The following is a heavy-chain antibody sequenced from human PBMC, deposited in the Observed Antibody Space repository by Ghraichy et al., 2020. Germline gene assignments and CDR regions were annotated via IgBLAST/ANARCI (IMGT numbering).Heavy chain of an antibody. CDR1: GGSINSSSYY. Sequence: SETLSLTCTVSGGSINSSSYYWGWIRQPPGKGLEWIGSIYYSGSTYYNPSLKSRVTISVDTSKNQFSLKLSSVTAADTAVYYCAGRRITIFGVAEIDYWGQGTLVTVSS. V-gene: IGHV4-39*07. J-gene: IGHJ4*02. D-gene: IGHD3-3*01. CDR2: IYYSGST. CDR3: AGRRITIFGVAEIDY.